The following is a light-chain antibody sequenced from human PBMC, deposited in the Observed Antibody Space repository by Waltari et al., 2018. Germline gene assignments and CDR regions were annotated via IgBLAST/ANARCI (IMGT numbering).Light chain of an antibody. CDR3: AAWDDSLNGYV. CDR1: SSNIGSNT. CDR2: RPN. V-gene: IGLV1-44*01. Sequence: QSLLTQPPSASETPGQRVTIPCSGSSSNIGSNTVNWYQQFPGTAPKLLIYRPNQRPAGVPDRFSGSKSGTSASLAISGLQSEDEADYYCAAWDDSLNGYVFGTGTKVTVL. J-gene: IGLJ1*01.